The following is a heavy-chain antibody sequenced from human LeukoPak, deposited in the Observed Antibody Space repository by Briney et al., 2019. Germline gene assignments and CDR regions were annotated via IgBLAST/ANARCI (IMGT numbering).Heavy chain of an antibody. V-gene: IGHV3-11*01. J-gene: IGHJ4*02. D-gene: IGHD5-24*01. CDR3: ASQGRGDGYNPLVY. CDR2: ISSSASTI. Sequence: PGGSLRLSCAASGFTFSDYYMSWIRQAPGKGLEWVSCISSSASTIDYADSVKGRFTISRDNAKNSLYLQMNSLRAEDTAVYYCASQGRGDGYNPLVYWGQGTLVTVSS. CDR1: GFTFSDYY.